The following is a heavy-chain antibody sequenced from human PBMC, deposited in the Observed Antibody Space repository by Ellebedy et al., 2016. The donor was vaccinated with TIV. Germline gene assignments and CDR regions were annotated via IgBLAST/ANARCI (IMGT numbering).Heavy chain of an antibody. CDR3: ARDTSRNYDILTGYYTPYYYGMDV. CDR1: GFTFSNYS. D-gene: IGHD3-9*01. CDR2: ISSSSSYI. Sequence: GESLKISXAASGFTFSNYSMNWVRQAPGKGLEWVSSISSSSSYIYYADSVKGQFIISRDNAKNSLYLQMNSLRAEDTAGYYCARDTSRNYDILTGYYTPYYYGMDVWGQGTTVTVSS. J-gene: IGHJ6*02. V-gene: IGHV3-21*01.